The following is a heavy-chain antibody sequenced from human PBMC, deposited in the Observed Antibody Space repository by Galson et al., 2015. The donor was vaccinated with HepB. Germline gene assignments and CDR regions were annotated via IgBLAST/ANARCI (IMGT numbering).Heavy chain of an antibody. CDR1: AYIFTDYG. CDR3: ARVATSSFYFDF. D-gene: IGHD1-1*01. V-gene: IGHV1-18*01. J-gene: IGHJ4*02. CDR2: ISAYNGNT. Sequence: SVKVSCKASAYIFTDYGVSWVRQVPGQGLEWMGWISAYNGNTNFAQKFQGRVSMTTNTSTTTAYMELRSLRSDDTAVYFCARVATSSFYFDFWGQGTLVTVSS.